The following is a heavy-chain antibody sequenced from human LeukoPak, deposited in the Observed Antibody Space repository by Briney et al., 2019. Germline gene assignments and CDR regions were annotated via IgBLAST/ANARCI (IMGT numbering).Heavy chain of an antibody. V-gene: IGHV1-2*02. Sequence: ASVKVSCKASGYTFTSYDINWVRQATGQGLEWMGWINPNSGGTSYAQKFQGRVTMTRDTSISSAYMELSRLRSDDTAVYYCARNAPTGTDLEDAFDIWGQGTMVTVSS. D-gene: IGHD1-1*01. CDR1: GYTFTSYD. J-gene: IGHJ3*02. CDR2: INPNSGGT. CDR3: ARNAPTGTDLEDAFDI.